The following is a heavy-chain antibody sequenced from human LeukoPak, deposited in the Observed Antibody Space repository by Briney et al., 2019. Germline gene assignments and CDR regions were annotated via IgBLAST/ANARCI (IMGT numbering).Heavy chain of an antibody. CDR1: GFTFSAYW. J-gene: IGHJ4*02. Sequence: GGSLRLSCAASGFTFSAYWMSWVRLAPGKGLEWVANINEAGSDKYYVDSVKGRFSISRDNAKSSLFLQMSSPRAEDSAVYYCARARRSGNSCAIDSWGQGTLVTVSS. D-gene: IGHD5-18*01. CDR2: INEAGSDK. V-gene: IGHV3-7*01. CDR3: ARARRSGNSCAIDS.